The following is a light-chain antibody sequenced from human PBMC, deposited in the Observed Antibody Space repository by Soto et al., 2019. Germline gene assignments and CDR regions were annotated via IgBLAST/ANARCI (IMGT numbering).Light chain of an antibody. CDR3: QQYNNWPRT. V-gene: IGKV3-15*01. CDR1: QSVSSN. CDR2: GAS. J-gene: IGKJ1*01. Sequence: EIVMTQSPATLSVSPGERATLSCRASQSVSSNLAWYQQKPGQAPRLLIYGASTRATGIPARFSGSGSGTEFTRTISILQSEDFAVYYCQQYNNWPRTFGQGTKVEI.